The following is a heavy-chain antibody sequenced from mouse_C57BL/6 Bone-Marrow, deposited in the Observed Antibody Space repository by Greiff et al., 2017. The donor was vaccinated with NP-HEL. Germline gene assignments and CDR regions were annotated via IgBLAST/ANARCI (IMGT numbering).Heavy chain of an antibody. CDR3: AREGYPGAMDY. Sequence: QVQLQQPGAELVKPGASVKMSCKASGYNFTSYWITWVKQRPGQGLEWIGDIYPGSGSTNYNEKFKSKATLTVDTSSSTAYLQLSSLTSEDSAVYYGAREGYPGAMDYWGQGTSVTVSS. D-gene: IGHD3-1*01. CDR1: GYNFTSYW. V-gene: IGHV1-55*01. CDR2: IYPGSGST. J-gene: IGHJ4*01.